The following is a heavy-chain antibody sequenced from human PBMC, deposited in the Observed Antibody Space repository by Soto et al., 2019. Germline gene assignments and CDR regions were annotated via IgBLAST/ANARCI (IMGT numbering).Heavy chain of an antibody. CDR1: GGSISSGVYY. CDR3: ARALTGYSVSNWFDP. CDR2: IYYSGST. V-gene: IGHV4-31*03. J-gene: IGHJ5*02. D-gene: IGHD2-15*01. Sequence: QVQLQESGPGLVKPSQTLSLTCTVSGGSISSGVYYWSWIRQHPGKGLEWIGDIYYSGSTYYNPTLQSRVTLSVDTSKNQFSLRLSSVTAADTAVYYCARALTGYSVSNWFDPWGQGTLVTVSA.